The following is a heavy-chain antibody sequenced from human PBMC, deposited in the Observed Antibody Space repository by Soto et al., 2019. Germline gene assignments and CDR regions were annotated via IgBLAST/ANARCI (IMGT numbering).Heavy chain of an antibody. D-gene: IGHD2-15*01. CDR2: IYYSGNT. CDR3: VREGGAPSDGPSVFDP. CDR1: GGSTSSDNS. V-gene: IGHV4-30-4*01. J-gene: IGHJ4*02. Sequence: PSETLSLTCTVSGGSTSSDNSWSWIRQPPGKGLEWIGHIYYSGNTDYNPSLKSRLAISIDTSKNQFSLKLSSVNAADTAVYFCVREGGAPSDGPSVFDPGGQRS.